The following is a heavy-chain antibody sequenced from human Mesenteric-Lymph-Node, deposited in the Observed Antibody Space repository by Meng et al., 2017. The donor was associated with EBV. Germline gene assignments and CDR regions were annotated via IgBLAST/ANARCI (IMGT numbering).Heavy chain of an antibody. CDR3: VREMWADYGGNPPAY. J-gene: IGHJ4*02. CDR1: GGSVSSGSHY. V-gene: IGHV4-61*01. Sequence: QVQLQESGPGLVKPSETLSLTCTVSGGSVSSGSHYWSWIRQPPGKRLEWIGYIFYGGNTNYNPSLKSRVTISVDTSKNQFSLKLSSVTAADTAVYYCVREMWADYGGNPPAYWGQGTLVTVSS. D-gene: IGHD4-23*01. CDR2: IFYGGNT.